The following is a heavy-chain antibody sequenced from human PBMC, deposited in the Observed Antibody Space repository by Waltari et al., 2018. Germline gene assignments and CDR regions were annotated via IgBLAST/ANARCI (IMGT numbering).Heavy chain of an antibody. J-gene: IGHJ6*03. Sequence: EVQLVESGGGLVQPGRSLRLSCTASGFTFGDYAMSWVRQAPGKGLEWVGFIRSKAYGGTTEYAASVKGRLTISRDDSKSIAYLQMNSLKTEDTAVYYCTRASIYGSGSYYYYYYYMDVWGKGTTVTVSS. CDR1: GFTFGDYA. CDR3: TRASIYGSGSYYYYYYYMDV. CDR2: IRSKAYGGTT. D-gene: IGHD3-10*01. V-gene: IGHV3-49*04.